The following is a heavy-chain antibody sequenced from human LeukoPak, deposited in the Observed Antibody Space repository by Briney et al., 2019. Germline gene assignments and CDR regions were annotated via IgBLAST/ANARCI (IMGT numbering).Heavy chain of an antibody. CDR2: IKKDGSEI. D-gene: IGHD5-12*01. V-gene: IGHV3-7*01. CDR3: ATYSGPDKLDAFDI. Sequence: PGGSLRLSCAASGFTFSSYWMSWVRQAPGKGLEWVANIKKDGSEIFYVDSMKGRFTISRDNAKTSLYLQMNSLRAEDTAVYYCATYSGPDKLDAFDIWGQGTMVTVSS. J-gene: IGHJ3*02. CDR1: GFTFSSYW.